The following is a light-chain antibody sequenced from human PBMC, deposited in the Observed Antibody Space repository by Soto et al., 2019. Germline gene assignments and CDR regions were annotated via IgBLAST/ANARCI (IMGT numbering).Light chain of an antibody. CDR3: SSYTSVTIVV. CDR1: NSDIGGYNY. Sequence: QSALTQPASVSGSPGQSITISCTGNNSDIGGYNYVSWYRHHPGEAPKLMIYGVTNRPSGVSTRFSGSKSGNTASLTISGLQDEDEADYYCSSYTSVTIVVFGGGTKLTVL. V-gene: IGLV2-14*01. J-gene: IGLJ2*01. CDR2: GVT.